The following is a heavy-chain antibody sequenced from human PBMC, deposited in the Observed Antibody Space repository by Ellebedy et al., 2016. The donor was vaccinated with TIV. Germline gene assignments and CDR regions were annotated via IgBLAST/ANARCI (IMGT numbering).Heavy chain of an antibody. CDR3: ARSEWPFDY. D-gene: IGHD2-8*01. CDR2: ISSSGSTI. Sequence: GESLKISCAASGFTFSSYEMNWVRQAPGKGLEWVSYISSSGSTIYYADAVKGRFTISRDKAQNSLYLQMNSLRAEDTAVYYCARSEWPFDYWGQGTLVTVSS. CDR1: GFTFSSYE. J-gene: IGHJ4*02. V-gene: IGHV3-48*03.